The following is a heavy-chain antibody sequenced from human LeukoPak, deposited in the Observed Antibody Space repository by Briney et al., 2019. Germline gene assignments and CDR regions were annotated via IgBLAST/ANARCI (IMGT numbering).Heavy chain of an antibody. J-gene: IGHJ6*03. CDR1: GFTFSSYS. D-gene: IGHD2-2*01. Sequence: GGSLRLSCAASGFTFSSYSMNWVRQAPGKGLEWVSSISSSSSYIYYADSVKGRFTISRDNAKNSLYLQMNSLRAEDTAVYYCAKKARYCSSTSCYGAGYYYYYYMDVWGKGTTVTVSS. CDR3: AKKARYCSSTSCYGAGYYYYYYMDV. CDR2: ISSSSSYI. V-gene: IGHV3-21*04.